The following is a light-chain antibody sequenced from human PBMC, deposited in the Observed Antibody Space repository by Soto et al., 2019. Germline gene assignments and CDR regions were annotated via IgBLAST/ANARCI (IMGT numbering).Light chain of an antibody. CDR3: SSYRPSGPNWV. Sequence: QSALTQPASVSGSPGQSITISCTGTSGDVGSYNYVSWFQQFPGKAPKLLIYEVRNRPSGASHRFAGSKSGNTASLTISGLQAEDEAHYYCSSYRPSGPNWVFGGGTKLTVL. CDR1: SGDVGSYNY. J-gene: IGLJ3*02. CDR2: EVR. V-gene: IGLV2-14*01.